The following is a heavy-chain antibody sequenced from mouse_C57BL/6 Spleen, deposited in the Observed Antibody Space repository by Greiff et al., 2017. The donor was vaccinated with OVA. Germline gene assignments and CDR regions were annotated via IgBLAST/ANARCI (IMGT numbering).Heavy chain of an antibody. CDR3: AREGDDGYYVAY. CDR2: ISDGGSYT. D-gene: IGHD2-3*01. V-gene: IGHV5-4*01. Sequence: DVMLVESGGGLVKPGGSLKLSCAASGFTFSSYAMSWVRQTPEKRLEWVATISDGGSYTYYPDNVKGRFTISRDNAKNNLYLQMSHLKSEDTAMYYCAREGDDGYYVAYWGQGTLVTVSA. J-gene: IGHJ3*01. CDR1: GFTFSSYA.